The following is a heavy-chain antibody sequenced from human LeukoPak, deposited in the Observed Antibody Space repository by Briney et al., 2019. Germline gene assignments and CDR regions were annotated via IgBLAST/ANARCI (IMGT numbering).Heavy chain of an antibody. J-gene: IGHJ4*02. V-gene: IGHV1-18*01. CDR1: GYTFTSYG. CDR3: ARGGNGYCSSTSCYVGEGFDY. D-gene: IGHD2-2*03. Sequence: ASVKVSCKASGYTFTSYGISWVRQAPGQGLEWMGWISAYNGNTNYAQKLQGRVTMTTDTSTSTAYMELRSLRSDDSAVYSCARGGNGYCSSTSCYVGEGFDYWGQGTLVTVSS. CDR2: ISAYNGNT.